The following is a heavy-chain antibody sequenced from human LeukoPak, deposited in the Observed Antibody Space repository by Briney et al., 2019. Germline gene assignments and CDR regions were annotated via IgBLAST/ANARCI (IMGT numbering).Heavy chain of an antibody. J-gene: IGHJ4*02. CDR3: ARDGGPYDFWSAYYMGYFDL. V-gene: IGHV3-21*01. CDR1: GFTFSNYW. Sequence: PGGSLRLSCEASGFTFSNYWMSWVRQAPGKGLEWVSSISSSSSYIYFADSVKGRFTISRDNANNSLNLEMDNLTAEDTAVYFCARDGGPYDFWSAYYMGYFDLWGQGILVTVSS. D-gene: IGHD3-3*01. CDR2: ISSSSSYI.